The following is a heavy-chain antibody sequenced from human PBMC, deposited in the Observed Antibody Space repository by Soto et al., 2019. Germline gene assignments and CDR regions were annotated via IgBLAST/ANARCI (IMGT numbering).Heavy chain of an antibody. Sequence: GGSLRLSCAASGFTFSSYAMHWVRQAPGKGLEWVAVISYDGSNKYYADSVKGRFTISRDNSKNTLYLQMNSLRAEDTAVYYCASYYDYGDYYFDYWGQGTLVTVSS. CDR2: ISYDGSNK. D-gene: IGHD4-17*01. J-gene: IGHJ4*02. CDR1: GFTFSSYA. V-gene: IGHV3-30-3*01. CDR3: ASYYDYGDYYFDY.